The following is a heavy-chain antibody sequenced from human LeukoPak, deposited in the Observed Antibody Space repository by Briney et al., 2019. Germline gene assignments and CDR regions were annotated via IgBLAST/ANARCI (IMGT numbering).Heavy chain of an antibody. CDR1: GFSFSSYS. CDR3: ARGYNRGWTGIDS. Sequence: PGGSLRLSCATSGFSFSSYSMNWVRQAPGKGLEWVSFISSSSSYIDYADSLKGRFTISRDNGKNSLYLQMSGLRAEDTAMYYCARGYNRGWTGIDSWGQGTLVIVSS. CDR2: ISSSSSYI. V-gene: IGHV3-21*06. J-gene: IGHJ4*02. D-gene: IGHD6-19*01.